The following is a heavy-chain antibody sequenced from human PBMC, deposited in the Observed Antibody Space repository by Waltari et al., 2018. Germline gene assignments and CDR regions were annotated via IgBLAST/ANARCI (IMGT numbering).Heavy chain of an antibody. CDR1: GDSMTSTDW. J-gene: IGHJ4*02. CDR3: ARDRGRGLYLDS. Sequence: QLQLQQSGPGLGKPSESLSLTCAVSGDSMTSTDWWSSVRQPPGKGLEWIGQIRGTGKTNYNPSLDSRVTISIDTSNNHISLMLASVTAADTAVYYCARDRGRGLYLDSWGQGTLVTVSP. CDR2: IRGTGKT. D-gene: IGHD2-15*01. V-gene: IGHV4-4*02.